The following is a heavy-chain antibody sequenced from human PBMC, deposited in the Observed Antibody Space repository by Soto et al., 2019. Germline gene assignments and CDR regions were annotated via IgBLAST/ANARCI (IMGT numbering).Heavy chain of an antibody. CDR3: ARGLYYDFWSGYYTRRWFDP. J-gene: IGHJ5*02. Sequence: QVQLQQWGAGLLKPSETLSLTCAVYGGSFSGYYWSWIRQPPGKGLEWIGEINHSGSTNYNPSLKRRVTISVDTSKNQFSLELSSVTAADTAVYYCARGLYYDFWSGYYTRRWFDPWCQGTLVTVSS. CDR1: GGSFSGYY. D-gene: IGHD3-3*01. CDR2: INHSGST. V-gene: IGHV4-34*01.